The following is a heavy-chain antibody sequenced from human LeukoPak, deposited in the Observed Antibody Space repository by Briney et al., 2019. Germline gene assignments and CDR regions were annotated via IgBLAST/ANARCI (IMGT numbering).Heavy chain of an antibody. V-gene: IGHV4-59*08. CDR3: ARGYYDSSGYYVGLNNWFDT. CDR2: VSHGDNS. D-gene: IGHD3-22*01. J-gene: IGHJ5*02. CDR1: GGSISSFY. Sequence: SETLSLTCTVSGGSISSFYWSWIRQPPGKGLEWIGYVSHGDNSNYNPSLKSRVTISVDTSKNQFSLKLSSVTAADTAVYYCARGYYDSSGYYVGLNNWFDTWGQGTLVTVSS.